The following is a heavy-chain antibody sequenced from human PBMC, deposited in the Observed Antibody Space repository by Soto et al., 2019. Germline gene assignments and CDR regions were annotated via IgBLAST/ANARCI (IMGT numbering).Heavy chain of an antibody. V-gene: IGHV1-18*01. CDR3: ARGGDYYYGLDV. Sequence: QVQMVQSGDEVKKPGASVKVSCRASGYTFTSYGVIWVRQAPGQGLEWMGWISAFNGQTNYIQKVQGRVTLTTEASTSTAYMERRSLRSDDTGVYYCARGGDYYYGLDVWGQGTTVTVSS. D-gene: IGHD3-16*01. CDR2: ISAFNGQT. CDR1: GYTFTSYG. J-gene: IGHJ6*02.